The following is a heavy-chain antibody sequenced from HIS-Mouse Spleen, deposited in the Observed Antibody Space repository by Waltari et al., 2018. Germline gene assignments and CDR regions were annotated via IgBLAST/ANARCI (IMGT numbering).Heavy chain of an antibody. D-gene: IGHD7-27*01. CDR2: IYPSGST. Sequence: QVQLQESGPGLVKPSETLSLTCTVSGYSISSGYYWGWIRQPPGKGLEWIGSIYPSGSTYYNPSLKSRVTISVDTSKNQFSLKLSSVTAADTAVYYCARALGGDAFDIWGQGTMVTVSS. V-gene: IGHV4-38-2*02. CDR3: ARALGGDAFDI. CDR1: GYSISSGYY. J-gene: IGHJ3*02.